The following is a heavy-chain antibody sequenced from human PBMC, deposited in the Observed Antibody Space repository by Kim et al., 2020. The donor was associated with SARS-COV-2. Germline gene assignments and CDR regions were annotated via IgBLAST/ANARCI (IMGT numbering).Heavy chain of an antibody. J-gene: IGHJ6*02. Sequence: GGSLRLSCAASGFTFDDYAMHWVRQAPGKGLEWVSLISGDGGSTYYADSVKGRFTISRDNSKNSLYLQMNSLRTEDTALYYCAKWRGAATPWGGYYYYGMDVWGQGPTVSVSS. D-gene: IGHD3-16*01. V-gene: IGHV3-43*02. CDR3: AKWRGAATPWGGYYYYGMDV. CDR2: ISGDGGST. CDR1: GFTFDDYA.